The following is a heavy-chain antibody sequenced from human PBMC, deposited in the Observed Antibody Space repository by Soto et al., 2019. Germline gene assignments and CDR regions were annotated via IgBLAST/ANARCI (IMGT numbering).Heavy chain of an antibody. CDR2: IYYSGST. CDR1: GGSISSYY. V-gene: IGHV4-59*01. D-gene: IGHD6-13*01. Sequence: TSETLSLTCTVSGGSISSYYWSWIRQPPGKGLEWIGYIYYSGSTNYNPSLKSRVTISVDTSKNQFSLKLSSVTAADTAVYHCARDRVGAAGPSYFDYWGQGTLVTVSS. J-gene: IGHJ4*02. CDR3: ARDRVGAAGPSYFDY.